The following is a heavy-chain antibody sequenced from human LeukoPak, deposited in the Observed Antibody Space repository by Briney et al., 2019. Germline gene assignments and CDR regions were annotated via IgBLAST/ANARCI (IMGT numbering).Heavy chain of an antibody. Sequence: PSETLSLTCTVSGGSISSSSYYWGWIRQPPGKGLEWIGSIYYSGSTYYNPSLKSRVTISVDTSKNQFSLKLSSVTAADTAVYYCARERCSSTSCYSRSNWFDPWGQGTLVTVSS. CDR1: GGSISSSSYY. CDR3: ARERCSSTSCYSRSNWFDP. D-gene: IGHD2-2*01. V-gene: IGHV4-39*07. J-gene: IGHJ5*02. CDR2: IYYSGST.